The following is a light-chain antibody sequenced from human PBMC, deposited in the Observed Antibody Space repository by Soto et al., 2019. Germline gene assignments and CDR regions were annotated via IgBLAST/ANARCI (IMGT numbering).Light chain of an antibody. CDR1: SSDVGGYNY. J-gene: IGLJ1*01. CDR2: DVS. Sequence: QSVLTQPRSVSGSPGQSVTISCTGTSSDVGGYNYVSWYQQHPGKAPKLMIYDVSKRPSGVPDRFSGSKSGNTASLTISGLQAEYEADYYCCSYAGSYTVVFGTGTKLTVL. V-gene: IGLV2-11*01. CDR3: CSYAGSYTVV.